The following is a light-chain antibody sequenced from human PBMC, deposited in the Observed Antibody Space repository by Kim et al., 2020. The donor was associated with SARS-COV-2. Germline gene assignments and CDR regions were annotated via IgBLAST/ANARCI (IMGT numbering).Light chain of an antibody. J-gene: IGLJ3*02. CDR3: QSYDSSTLNWV. CDR1: RGSIASNY. CDR2: EDN. V-gene: IGLV6-57*03. Sequence: VTISCTRSRGSIASNYVQWYQQRPGSAPTTVIYEDNQRPSGVPDRFSGSIDSSSNSASLTISGLKTEDEADYYCQSYDSSTLNWVFGGGTQLTVL.